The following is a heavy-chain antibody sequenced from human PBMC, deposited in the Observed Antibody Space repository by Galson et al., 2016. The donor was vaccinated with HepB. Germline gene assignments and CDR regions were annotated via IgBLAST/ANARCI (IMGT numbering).Heavy chain of an antibody. V-gene: IGHV3-7*01. J-gene: IGHJ4*02. D-gene: IGHD2/OR15-2a*01. CDR3: ARERRGNSGFYYFDY. Sequence: SLRLSCAASGLSFSNFWMSWVRQAPGKGLEWVANIKPDGSEKEYVDSVKGRFTISRDNVKNSLYLQMNSLRAEDTAVYFCARERRGNSGFYYFDYWDQGTLVTVSS. CDR2: IKPDGSEK. CDR1: GLSFSNFW.